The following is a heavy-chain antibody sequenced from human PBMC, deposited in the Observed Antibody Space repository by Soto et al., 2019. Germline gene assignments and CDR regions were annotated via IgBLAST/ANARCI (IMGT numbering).Heavy chain of an antibody. J-gene: IGHJ3*02. CDR3: ARASRWFGEPVHASHI. D-gene: IGHD3-10*01. CDR1: GYTFTGYY. Sequence: ASLKVSCKASGYTFTGYYMHWVRRAPGQGREWMGWINPNSGGTNYAQKLQGWDTMTRDTSIRTAYMELSRLRYDDTAVYYCARASRWFGEPVHASHIWGQGTMVTVSS. V-gene: IGHV1-2*04. CDR2: INPNSGGT.